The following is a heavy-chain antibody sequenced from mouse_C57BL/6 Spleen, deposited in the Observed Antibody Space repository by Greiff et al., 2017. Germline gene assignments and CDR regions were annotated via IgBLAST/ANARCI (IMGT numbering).Heavy chain of an antibody. J-gene: IGHJ3*01. CDR1: GYTFTSYG. V-gene: IGHV1-81*01. Sequence: VKLMESGAELARPGASVKLSCKASGYTFTSYGISWVKQRTGQGLEWIGEVYPRSGNTYYNEKFKGKATLTADKSSSTAYMELRSLTSEDSAVYFCARYDYDVLFAYSAQLLLVTVSA. D-gene: IGHD2-4*01. CDR2: VYPRSGNT. CDR3: ARYDYDVLFAY.